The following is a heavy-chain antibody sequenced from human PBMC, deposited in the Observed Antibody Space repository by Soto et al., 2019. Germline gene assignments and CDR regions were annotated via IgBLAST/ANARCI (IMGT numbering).Heavy chain of an antibody. D-gene: IGHD3-22*01. CDR3: ARLNTYYYDSSGYSRTFDY. V-gene: IGHV4-59*01. Sequence: SETLSLTCTVSGGSISSYYWSWIRQPPGKGLEWIGYIYYSGSTNYNPSLKSRVTISVDTSKNQFSLKLSSLTAADTAVYYCARLNTYYYDSSGYSRTFDYWGQGTLVTVSS. CDR2: IYYSGST. J-gene: IGHJ4*02. CDR1: GGSISSYY.